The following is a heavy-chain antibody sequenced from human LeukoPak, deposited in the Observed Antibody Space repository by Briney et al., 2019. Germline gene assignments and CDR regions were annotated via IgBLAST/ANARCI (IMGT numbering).Heavy chain of an antibody. CDR1: GYTFTSYG. D-gene: IGHD5-12*01. CDR3: ARDSGYDPKGVFDY. CDR2: ISAYNGNT. V-gene: IGHV1-18*04. J-gene: IGHJ4*02. Sequence: ASVKVSCKASGYTFTSYGISWVRQALGQGLEWMGWISAYNGNTNYAQKLQGRVTMTTDTSTSTAYMELRSLRSDDTAVYYCARDSGYDPKGVFDYWGQGTLVTVSS.